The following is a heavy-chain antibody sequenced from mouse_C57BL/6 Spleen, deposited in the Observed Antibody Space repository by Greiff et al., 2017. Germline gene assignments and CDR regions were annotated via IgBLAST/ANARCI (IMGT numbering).Heavy chain of an antibody. V-gene: IGHV1-72*01. CDR1: GYTFTSYW. D-gene: IGHD4-1*01. CDR2: IDPNSGGT. CDR3: ARGNWDWHYAMDY. Sequence: QVQLQQPGAELVKPGASVKLSCKASGYTFTSYWMHWVKQRPGRGLEWIGRIDPNSGGTKYNEKFKSKATLTVDKPSSTAYMQRSSLTSEDSSVYYCARGNWDWHYAMDYWGQGTSVTVSS. J-gene: IGHJ4*01.